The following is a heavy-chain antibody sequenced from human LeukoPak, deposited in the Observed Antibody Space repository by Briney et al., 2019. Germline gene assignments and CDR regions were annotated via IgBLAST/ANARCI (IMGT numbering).Heavy chain of an antibody. Sequence: SETLSLTCTVSGGSISSSSYYWGWIRQPPGKGLEWIGSIYYSGSTYYNPSLKSRVTISVDTSKNQFSLKLSSVTAADTAVYYCARDLRDYYDSSGSFDYWGQGTLVTVSS. CDR3: ARDLRDYYDSSGSFDY. CDR2: IYYSGST. D-gene: IGHD3-22*01. J-gene: IGHJ4*02. CDR1: GGSISSSSYY. V-gene: IGHV4-39*07.